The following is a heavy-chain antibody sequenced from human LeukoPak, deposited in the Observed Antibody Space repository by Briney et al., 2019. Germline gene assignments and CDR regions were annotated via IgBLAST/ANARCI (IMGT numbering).Heavy chain of an antibody. D-gene: IGHD3-3*01. Sequence: GGSLRLSCAASGFTFSSYAMSWVRQAPGKWLEWVSSISGSGGSTYYADSVKGRFTISRDDSKNTLYLQMNSLRAEDTAVYYGAKVPISPNFWRGYYDAFDIWGQGTMVTVSS. CDR3: AKVPISPNFWRGYYDAFDI. CDR2: ISGSGGST. V-gene: IGHV3-23*01. CDR1: GFTFSSYA. J-gene: IGHJ3*02.